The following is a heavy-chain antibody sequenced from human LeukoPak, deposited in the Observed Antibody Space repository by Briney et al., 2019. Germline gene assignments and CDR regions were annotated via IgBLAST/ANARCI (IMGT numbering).Heavy chain of an antibody. CDR3: ARHGYYYDSSGYYLFDY. CDR2: INHSGST. CDR1: GGSISSNSYY. Sequence: PSETLSLTCAVSGGSISSNSYYWGWIRQPPGKGLEWIGEINHSGSTNYNPSLKSRVTISVDTSKNQFSLKLSSVTAADTAVYYCARHGYYYDSSGYYLFDYWGQGTLVTVSS. V-gene: IGHV4-39*01. D-gene: IGHD3-22*01. J-gene: IGHJ4*02.